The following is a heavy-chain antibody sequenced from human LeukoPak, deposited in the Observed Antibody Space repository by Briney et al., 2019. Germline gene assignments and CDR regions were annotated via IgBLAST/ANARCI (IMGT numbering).Heavy chain of an antibody. CDR2: ISTSSSYI. V-gene: IGHV3-21*01. J-gene: IGHJ4*02. D-gene: IGHD4-17*01. CDR1: GFTFNGYS. CDR3: ARNRGDPSYFDY. Sequence: PRGSLRLSCTDSGFTFNGYSMNWVRQAPGKGLEWVSSISTSSSYIYYADSVKGRFTISRNNPKNSLYLKMNSLRAEDTAVYYCARNRGDPSYFDYWGQGTLVTVSS.